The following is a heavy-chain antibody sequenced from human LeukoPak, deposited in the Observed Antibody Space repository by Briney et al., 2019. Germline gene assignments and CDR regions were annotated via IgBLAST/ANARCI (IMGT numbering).Heavy chain of an antibody. CDR2: ISSSGGST. J-gene: IGHJ4*02. Sequence: PGGSPRLSCAASGFTFSSYAMHWVRQAPGKGLEWVSGISSSGGSTYHADSVRGRFTISRDNSKNTQYLQMNSLRVEDTAVYYCAKVGSGYYDHLDFWGQGILVTVSS. V-gene: IGHV3-23*01. D-gene: IGHD3-22*01. CDR1: GFTFSSYA. CDR3: AKVGSGYYDHLDF.